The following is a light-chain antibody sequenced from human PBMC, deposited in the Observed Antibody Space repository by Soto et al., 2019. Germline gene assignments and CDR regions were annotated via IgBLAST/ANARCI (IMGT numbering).Light chain of an antibody. CDR1: SSDVGGYNY. CDR3: CSYAGSYTSHVV. V-gene: IGLV2-11*01. J-gene: IGLJ2*01. Sequence: QSALTQPRSVSGSPGQSVTISCTGTSSDVGGYNYVSWYQQHPGKAPKLMIYDVSKRPSGVPDRFSGSKSGNTASLTISGLQAEDGADYYCCSYAGSYTSHVVFGGGTKLTVL. CDR2: DVS.